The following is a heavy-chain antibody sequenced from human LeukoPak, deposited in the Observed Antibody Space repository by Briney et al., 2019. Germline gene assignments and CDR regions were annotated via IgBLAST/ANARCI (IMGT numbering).Heavy chain of an antibody. CDR2: ISSNGGST. V-gene: IGHV3-64*04. Sequence: GGSLRFSCSASGFTFSSYAMHWVRPAPGQGLEYVSAISSNGGSTYYEDSVKGRFTISRDNAKNSLYLQMNSLRAEDTAVHYCARFRLSNYDILTGYYYYFDYWGQGTLVTVSS. D-gene: IGHD3-9*01. CDR3: ARFRLSNYDILTGYYYYFDY. J-gene: IGHJ4*02. CDR1: GFTFSSYA.